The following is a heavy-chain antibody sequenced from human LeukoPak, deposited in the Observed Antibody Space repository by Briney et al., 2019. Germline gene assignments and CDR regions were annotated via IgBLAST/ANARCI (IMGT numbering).Heavy chain of an antibody. V-gene: IGHV3-20*04. CDR2: ISWNGDST. CDR1: GFTFDDYG. CDR3: AREDYSSGPNWFDP. D-gene: IGHD3-22*01. Sequence: GGSLRLSCAASGFTFDDYGMSWVRQAPGKGLEWLSAISWNGDSTNYADSVKGRFTISRDNAKNSLYLQMNSLKAEDTALYYCAREDYSSGPNWFDPWGQGTLVTVSS. J-gene: IGHJ5*02.